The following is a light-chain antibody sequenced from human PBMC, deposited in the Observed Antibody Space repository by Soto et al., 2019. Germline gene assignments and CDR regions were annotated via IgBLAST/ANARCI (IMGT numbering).Light chain of an antibody. Sequence: EIVMTQSPASLSVSPGECPTLSCRTSVSVSSNLAWYQQKPGQAPRLLIYGASTRATGIPARYSGSGSGTEFTLTISNLQSEDFAVYYCQQYYNWPLTFGGGTKVENK. CDR2: GAS. CDR1: VSVSSN. J-gene: IGKJ4*01. V-gene: IGKV3-15*01. CDR3: QQYYNWPLT.